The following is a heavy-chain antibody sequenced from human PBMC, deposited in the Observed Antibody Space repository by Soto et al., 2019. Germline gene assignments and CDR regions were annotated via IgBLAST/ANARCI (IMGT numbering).Heavy chain of an antibody. D-gene: IGHD1-26*01. J-gene: IGHJ6*02. V-gene: IGHV4-59*01. CDR2: IYYSGST. CDR3: ARDSIVGAYYYGMDV. CDR1: GGSISSYY. Sequence: TSETLSLTCTVSGGSISSYYWSWIRQPPGKGLEWIGYIYYSGSTNYNPSLKSRVTISVDTSKNQFSLKLSSVTAADTAVYYCARDSIVGAYYYGMDVWGQGTTVTVSS.